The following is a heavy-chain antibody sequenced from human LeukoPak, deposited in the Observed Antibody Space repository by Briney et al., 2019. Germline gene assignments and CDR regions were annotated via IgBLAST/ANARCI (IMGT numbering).Heavy chain of an antibody. Sequence: GGSLRLSCAASRFTLSNYWMSWVRQAPGKGLEWVANIKQDGSETYYVDSVKGQFTISRDNAKNSLSLQMNSLRAEDTAVYYCARQRGSGCLDYSGQGTLVTVSS. D-gene: IGHD6-19*01. J-gene: IGHJ4*02. V-gene: IGHV3-7*01. CDR2: IKQDGSET. CDR1: RFTLSNYW. CDR3: ARQRGSGCLDY.